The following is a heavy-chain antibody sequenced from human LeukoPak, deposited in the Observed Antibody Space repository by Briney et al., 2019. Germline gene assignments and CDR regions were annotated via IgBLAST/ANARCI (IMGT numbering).Heavy chain of an antibody. Sequence: GGSLRLSCAASGFTFSSYSMNWVRQAPGKGLEWVSSISSSSSYIYYADSVKGRFTISRDNAKNSLYLQMNSLRAEDTAVYYCASPITMVRGSPFDYWGQGTLVTVSS. D-gene: IGHD3-10*01. J-gene: IGHJ4*02. V-gene: IGHV3-21*01. CDR2: ISSSSSYI. CDR3: ASPITMVRGSPFDY. CDR1: GFTFSSYS.